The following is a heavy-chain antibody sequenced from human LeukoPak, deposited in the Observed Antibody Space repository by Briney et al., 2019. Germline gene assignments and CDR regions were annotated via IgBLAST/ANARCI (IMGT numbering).Heavy chain of an antibody. J-gene: IGHJ4*02. CDR1: GGTFSSYA. Sequence: ASVKVSCKASGGTFSSYAISWVRQAPGQGLEWMGWINPNSGGTNYAQKFQGRVTMTRDTSISTAYMELSRLRSDDTAVYYCARGWSSGWYRTPSVYWGQGTLVTVSS. CDR3: ARGWSSGWYRTPSVY. V-gene: IGHV1-2*02. CDR2: INPNSGGT. D-gene: IGHD6-19*01.